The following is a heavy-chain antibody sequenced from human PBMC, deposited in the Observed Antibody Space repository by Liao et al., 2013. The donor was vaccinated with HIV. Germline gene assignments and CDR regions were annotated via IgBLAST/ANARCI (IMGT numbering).Heavy chain of an antibody. CDR3: ARFPSRYSGSFF. D-gene: IGHD1-26*01. Sequence: QVQLQQWGAGLLKPSETLSLTCAVYGGSFSAYYWSWIRQPPGKGLEWIGEINHSGFTNYNPSLKSRLTVSADTSKNQLSLNLSSVTAADTAVYYCARFPSRYSGSFFWGQGTLVTVSS. V-gene: IGHV4-34*01. CDR1: GGSFSAYY. J-gene: IGHJ4*02. CDR2: INHSGFT.